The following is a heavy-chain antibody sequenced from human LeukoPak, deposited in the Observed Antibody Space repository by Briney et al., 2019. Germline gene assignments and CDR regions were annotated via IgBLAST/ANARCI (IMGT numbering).Heavy chain of an antibody. CDR3: ATQSPDYSIGPSYGSFNI. V-gene: IGHV3-23*01. D-gene: IGHD3-10*01. J-gene: IGHJ3*02. CDR1: GFTFHNYA. CDR2: IGSSGDNI. Sequence: GGSLRLSCEASGFTFHNYAMAWVRQAPGKGLEYVSYIGSSGDNIYYAGSVKGRFTISKENSKNTLFLQMNSLRAEDTALYYCATQSPDYSIGPSYGSFNIWGQGTKVTVSS.